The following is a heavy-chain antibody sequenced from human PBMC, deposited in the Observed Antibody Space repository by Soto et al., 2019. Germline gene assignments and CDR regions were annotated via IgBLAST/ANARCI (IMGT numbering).Heavy chain of an antibody. CDR3: ARDRRRVRRPNIAAADYYYYGMDV. D-gene: IGHD6-13*01. J-gene: IGHJ6*02. CDR2: TYYRSKWYN. V-gene: IGHV6-1*01. CDR1: GGSVSSNSAA. Sequence: SQTLSLTCAISGGSVSSNSAAWNWIRQSPSRGLEWLGRTYYRSKWYNDYAVSVKSRITINPDTSKNQFSLQLNSVTPEDTAVYYCARDRRRVRRPNIAAADYYYYGMDVWGQGTTVTVSS.